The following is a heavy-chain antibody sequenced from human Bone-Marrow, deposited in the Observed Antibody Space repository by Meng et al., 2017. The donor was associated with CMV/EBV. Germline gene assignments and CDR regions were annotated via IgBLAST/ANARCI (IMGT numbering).Heavy chain of an antibody. CDR3: ARDLTQQLVGDHNWFDP. CDR1: GYTFTGYY. J-gene: IGHJ5*02. Sequence: ASVKVSCKASGYTFTGYYMHWVRQAPGQGLEWMGWINPNSGGTNYAQKFQGRVTMTRDTSISTAYMELSRLRSDDTALYYCARDLTQQLVGDHNWFDPWGQGTLVTVSS. D-gene: IGHD6-13*01. CDR2: INPNSGGT. V-gene: IGHV1-2*02.